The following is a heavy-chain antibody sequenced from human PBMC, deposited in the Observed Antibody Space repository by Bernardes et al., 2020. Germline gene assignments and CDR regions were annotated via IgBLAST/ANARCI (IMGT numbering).Heavy chain of an antibody. CDR2: IYSGGSRM. CDR3: VRDGYCYNDVCYDL. Sequence: GGSLRLSCAASGFGFSVTSMSWVRQAPGQGLEWVSTIYSGGSRMFYADSAKGRFTISRDDAKNSLYLQMNSLRAEDTGVYYCVRDGYCYNDVCYDLWGQGTLVTVSS. V-gene: IGHV3-21*01. J-gene: IGHJ4*02. CDR1: GFGFSVTS. D-gene: IGHD2-8*01.